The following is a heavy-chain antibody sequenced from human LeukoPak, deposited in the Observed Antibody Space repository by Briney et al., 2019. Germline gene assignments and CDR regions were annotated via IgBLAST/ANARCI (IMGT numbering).Heavy chain of an antibody. Sequence: SETLSLTCTVSGGSISGDNYYWSWIRQPAGKGLEWIGRISTRGSTSYNPSLKSRVTISVDTSKNQFSLKVSSVTAADTAVYYCARGGFPGYSTGWFYWGQGTLVTVSS. CDR3: ARGGFPGYSTGWFY. J-gene: IGHJ4*02. CDR2: ISTRGST. D-gene: IGHD6-13*01. V-gene: IGHV4-61*02. CDR1: GGSISGDNYY.